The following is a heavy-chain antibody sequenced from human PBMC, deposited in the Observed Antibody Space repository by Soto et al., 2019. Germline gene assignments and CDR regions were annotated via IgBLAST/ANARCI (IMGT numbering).Heavy chain of an antibody. CDR3: AHLKRGSTGTTFDY. V-gene: IGHV2-5*02. CDR2: IYWDDDK. J-gene: IGHJ4*02. D-gene: IGHD1-1*01. Sequence: QITLKESGPTLVKPTQTLTLTCTFSGYSVSTSGVAVGWIRQPPGKALEWLALIYWDDDKRYSPALKSRLTITKDTSRNQVVLPIANMDPVDTATYYCAHLKRGSTGTTFDYWGQGTLVTVSS. CDR1: GYSVSTSGVA.